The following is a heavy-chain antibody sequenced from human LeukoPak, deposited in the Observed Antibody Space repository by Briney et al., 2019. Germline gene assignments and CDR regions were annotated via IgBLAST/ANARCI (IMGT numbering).Heavy chain of an antibody. Sequence: NAGGSLRLSCAASGFIFSDYYMSWIRQAPGKGLEWVSYISSSGSAIYYADSVKGRFTISRDNAKNSMYLQMNSLRAEDTAVYYCARDGVLRYFDSYYYYIDVWGKGTTVTISS. CDR2: ISSSGSAI. CDR3: ARDGVLRYFDSYYYYIDV. V-gene: IGHV3-11*01. J-gene: IGHJ6*03. CDR1: GFIFSDYY. D-gene: IGHD3-9*01.